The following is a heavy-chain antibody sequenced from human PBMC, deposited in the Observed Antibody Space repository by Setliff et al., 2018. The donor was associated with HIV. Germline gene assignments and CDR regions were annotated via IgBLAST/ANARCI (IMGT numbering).Heavy chain of an antibody. V-gene: IGHV4-39*07. J-gene: IGHJ5*02. D-gene: IGHD6-13*01. CDR2: INHSGTA. CDR1: GASISSSRYY. Sequence: NPSETLSLTCTVSGASISSSRYYWGWIRQPPGKGLEWIGEINHSGTANYNPSLKSRVTISVDTSKNQFSLKLTSVTAADTAVYYCARGERYSSSWYEGDNGFDPWGQGTPVTVSS. CDR3: ARGERYSSSWYEGDNGFDP.